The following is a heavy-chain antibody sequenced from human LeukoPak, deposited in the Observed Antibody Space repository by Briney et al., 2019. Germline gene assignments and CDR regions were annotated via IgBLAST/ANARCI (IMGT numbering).Heavy chain of an antibody. V-gene: IGHV1-69*13. CDR3: ASRDGYNYGPFDY. D-gene: IGHD5-24*01. CDR1: GGTFSSYA. J-gene: IGHJ4*02. CDR2: IIPIFGTA. Sequence: ASVKVSCKASGGTFSSYAISWVRQAPGQGLEWMGGIIPIFGTANYAQKFQGRVTITADESTSTAYMELSSLRSEDTAVYYCASRDGYNYGPFDYWGQRTLVTVSS.